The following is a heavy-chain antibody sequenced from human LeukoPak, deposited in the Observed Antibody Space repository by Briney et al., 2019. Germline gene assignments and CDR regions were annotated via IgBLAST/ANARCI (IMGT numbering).Heavy chain of an antibody. J-gene: IGHJ4*02. CDR3: SWSRDGYNSLVY. CDR1: GFTFSSRW. D-gene: IGHD5-24*01. V-gene: IGHV3-74*01. Sequence: PGGSLRLSCAASGFTFSSRWMHWVRQAPGKGLVWLSRINSDGSRTNYADSVKGRFTISRDNAKNTLYVQMNSLRAEDTAVYYCSWSRDGYNSLVYWGQGTLVTVSS. CDR2: INSDGSRT.